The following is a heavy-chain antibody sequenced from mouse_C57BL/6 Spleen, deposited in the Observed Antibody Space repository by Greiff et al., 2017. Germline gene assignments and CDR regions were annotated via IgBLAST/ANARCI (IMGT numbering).Heavy chain of an antibody. D-gene: IGHD1-1*01. CDR1: GYTFTDYN. Sequence: EVQLVESGPELVKPGASVKMSCKASGYTFTDYNMHWVKQSHGKSLEWIGYINPNNGGTSYNQKFKGKATLTVNKSSSTAYMELRSLTSEDSAVYYCASGNYYGSSYHYWGQGTTLTVSS. V-gene: IGHV1-22*01. CDR3: ASGNYYGSSYHY. J-gene: IGHJ2*01. CDR2: INPNNGGT.